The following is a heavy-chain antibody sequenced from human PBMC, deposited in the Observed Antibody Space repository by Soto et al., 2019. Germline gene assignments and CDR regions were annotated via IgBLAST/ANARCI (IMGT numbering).Heavy chain of an antibody. CDR1: GGSFSGYY. J-gene: IGHJ4*02. D-gene: IGHD3-10*01. CDR2: INHSGST. Sequence: PSETLSLTCAVYGGSFSGYYWSWIRQPPGKGLEWIGEINHSGSTNYNPSLKSRVTISVDTSKNQFSLKLSSVTAADTAVYYCARVLLWFGELLSAEIIDYWGQGTLVTVSS. V-gene: IGHV4-34*01. CDR3: ARVLLWFGELLSAEIIDY.